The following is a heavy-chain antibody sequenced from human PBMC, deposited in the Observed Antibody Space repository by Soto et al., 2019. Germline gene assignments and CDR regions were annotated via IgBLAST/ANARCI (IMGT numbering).Heavy chain of an antibody. CDR3: AREIKLGVDFWSGYRNWFDP. V-gene: IGHV4-4*07. J-gene: IGHJ5*02. Sequence: SETLSLTXTVSGGSISSYYWSWIRQPAGKGLEWIGRIYTSGSTNYNPSLKSRVTMSVDTSKNQFSLKLSSVTAADTAVYYCAREIKLGVDFWSGYRNWFDPWGQGTLVTVSS. CDR1: GGSISSYY. CDR2: IYTSGST. D-gene: IGHD3-3*01.